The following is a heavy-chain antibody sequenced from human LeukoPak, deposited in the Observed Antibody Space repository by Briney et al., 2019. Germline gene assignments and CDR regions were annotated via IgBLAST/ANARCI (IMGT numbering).Heavy chain of an antibody. CDR1: GFTFGVYA. CDR2: IGGPAET. D-gene: IGHD3-16*01. V-gene: IGHV3-23*01. CDR3: AKDWTSHNGVYDCLDF. J-gene: IGHJ4*02. Sequence: GGSLRLSCAASGFTFGVYAMNWVRQAPGKGPEWVATIGGPAETFYADSVKGRFTISRDNPRNTLYLQMNSLRAEGSALYYCAKDWTSHNGVYDCLDFWGQGTRVTVSS.